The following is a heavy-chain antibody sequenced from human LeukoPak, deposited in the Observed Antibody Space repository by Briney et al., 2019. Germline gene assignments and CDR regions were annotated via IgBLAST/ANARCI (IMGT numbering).Heavy chain of an antibody. J-gene: IGHJ4*02. CDR2: IYYSGST. V-gene: IGHV4-61*01. CDR3: AKSGRRYYDSSGYYDSDFDY. Sequence: SQTLSLTCTVSGGSISSGSYYWSWIRQPPGKGLEWIGYIYYSGSTNYNPSLKSRITISVDTSKNQFSLKLSSVTAADTAVYYCAKSGRRYYDSSGYYDSDFDYWGQGTLVTVSS. D-gene: IGHD3-22*01. CDR1: GGSISSGSYY.